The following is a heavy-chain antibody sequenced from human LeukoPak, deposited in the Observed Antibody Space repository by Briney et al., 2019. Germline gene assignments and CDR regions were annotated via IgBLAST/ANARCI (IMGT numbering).Heavy chain of an antibody. V-gene: IGHV3-23*01. J-gene: IGHJ3*02. D-gene: IGHD2-15*01. CDR2: ISDSGGST. CDR3: AKARGGGYCSGGSCYNDAFDI. CDR1: GFTLNTYA. Sequence: PGGSLRLSCAASGFTLNTYAMTWVRQAPGKGLEWVSAISDSGGSTYYADSVKGRFTISRDNSKNTLYLQMNSLRAEDTAVYYCAKARGGGYCSGGSCYNDAFDIWAKGQWSPSLQ.